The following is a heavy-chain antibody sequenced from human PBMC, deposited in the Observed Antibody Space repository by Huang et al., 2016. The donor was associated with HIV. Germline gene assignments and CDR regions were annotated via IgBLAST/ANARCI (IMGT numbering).Heavy chain of an antibody. J-gene: IGHJ5*02. D-gene: IGHD2-15*01. CDR3: AKESRWFSDFDQ. Sequence: QVQLVESGGGVVQHGTSLRLSCAASGLMFSNFGMHWVRLAPGKWLVWVEVISYDGRSDRYSDSVNGRFTISRDNDKNTLSLEMNRLRHDDTAVYYCAKESRWFSDFDQWGQGTLVTVSS. CDR1: GLMFSNFG. CDR2: ISYDGRSD. V-gene: IGHV3-30*18.